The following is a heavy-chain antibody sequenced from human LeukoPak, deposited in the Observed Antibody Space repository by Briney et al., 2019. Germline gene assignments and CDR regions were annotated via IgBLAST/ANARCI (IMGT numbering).Heavy chain of an antibody. V-gene: IGHV3-23*01. J-gene: IGHJ4*02. CDR3: AKRVGNSVDY. CDR2: ISGSGGST. CDR1: GFTFSGYA. Sequence: GGSLRLSCAASGFTFSGYAMSWVRQGPGKGLEWVSGISGSGGSTYYADSVKGRFTISRDNSKNTLYLQMNSLRAEDTAVYYCAKRVGNSVDYWGQGTLVTVSS. D-gene: IGHD1-26*01.